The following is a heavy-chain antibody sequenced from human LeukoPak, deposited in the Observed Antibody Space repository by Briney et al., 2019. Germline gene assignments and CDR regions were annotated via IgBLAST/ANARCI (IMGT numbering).Heavy chain of an antibody. D-gene: IGHD3-10*01. Sequence: SETLSLTCTVSGGSISSRSYYWGWIRKPPGKGLEWIGSIYYSGSTYYNPSLKSRVTISVDTSKNQFSLKLSSVTAADTAVYYCARVAITMVRGVKAEFDPWGQGTLVTVSS. CDR2: IYYSGST. J-gene: IGHJ5*02. CDR3: ARVAITMVRGVKAEFDP. CDR1: GGSISSRSYY. V-gene: IGHV4-39*07.